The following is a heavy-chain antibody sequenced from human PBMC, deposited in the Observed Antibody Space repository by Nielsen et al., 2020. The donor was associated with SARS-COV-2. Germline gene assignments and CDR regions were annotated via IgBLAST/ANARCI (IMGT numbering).Heavy chain of an antibody. CDR3: VKDDVVRGDAFDI. Sequence: GESLKISCAASGFTFSSYWMSWVRQAPGKGLEWVANIKQDGSEKYYVDSVKGRFTISRDNAKNSLYLQMNSLRVEDTALYYCVKDDVVRGDAFDIWGQGTMVTVSS. CDR1: GFTFSSYW. CDR2: IKQDGSEK. J-gene: IGHJ3*02. V-gene: IGHV3-7*03. D-gene: IGHD3-10*01.